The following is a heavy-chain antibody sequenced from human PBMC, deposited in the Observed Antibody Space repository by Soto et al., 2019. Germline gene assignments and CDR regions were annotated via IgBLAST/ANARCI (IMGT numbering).Heavy chain of an antibody. CDR3: ARGGSSSWYDWFDP. D-gene: IGHD6-13*01. Sequence: SQTLSLTCAICGDSVSINSAAWNWIRQSPSRGLEWLGRTYYRSRWYNDYAVSVKSRITINPDTSKNQFSLQLNSVTPEDTAVYYCARGGSSSWYDWFDPWGQGTLVTVSS. CDR2: TYYRSRWYN. CDR1: GDSVSINSAA. J-gene: IGHJ5*02. V-gene: IGHV6-1*01.